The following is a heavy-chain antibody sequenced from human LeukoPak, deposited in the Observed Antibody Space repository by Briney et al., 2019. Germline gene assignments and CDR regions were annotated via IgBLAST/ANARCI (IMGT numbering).Heavy chain of an antibody. D-gene: IGHD3-16*02. J-gene: IGHJ4*02. Sequence: PGGSLRLPCAASGFTFDDYGMSWVRQAPGKGLEWVSGINWNGGSTGYADSVNGRFTISRDNAKNSLYLQMNSLRAEDTALYYCARGYYDYVWGSYRYSGVDYFDYWGQGTLVTVSS. CDR1: GFTFDDYG. CDR3: ARGYYDYVWGSYRYSGVDYFDY. CDR2: INWNGGST. V-gene: IGHV3-20*04.